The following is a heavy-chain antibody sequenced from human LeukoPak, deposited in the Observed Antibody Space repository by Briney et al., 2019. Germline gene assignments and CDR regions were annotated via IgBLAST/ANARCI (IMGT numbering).Heavy chain of an antibody. CDR2: MNPNSGNT. J-gene: IGHJ3*02. CDR1: GYTFTSYD. V-gene: IGHV1-8*03. CDR3: ARRPLVVARRAFDI. Sequence: SVKVSCKASGYTFTSYDINWVRQATGQGLEWMGWMNPNSGNTGYAQKFQGRVTITRNTSISTAYMELSSLRSEDTAVYYCARRPLVVARRAFDIWGQGTMVTVSS. D-gene: IGHD3-22*01.